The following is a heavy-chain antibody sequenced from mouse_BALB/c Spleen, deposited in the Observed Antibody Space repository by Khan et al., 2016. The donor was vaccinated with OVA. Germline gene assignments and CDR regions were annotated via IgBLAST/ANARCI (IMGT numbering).Heavy chain of an antibody. V-gene: IGHV2-3*01. J-gene: IGHJ3*01. CDR1: GFSLTSYG. CDR2: IWGDGNT. D-gene: IGHD1-1*01. CDR3: ARDNDGRAWFAY. Sequence: QVQLKQSGPGLVAPSQSLSITCTVSGFSLTSYGVGWVSQTPGKGLEWMGVIWGDGNTNYHSALISRLCISKANSKSHVFLKLNSLQTDDTATYYCARDNDGRAWFAYWGQGTLVTVSA.